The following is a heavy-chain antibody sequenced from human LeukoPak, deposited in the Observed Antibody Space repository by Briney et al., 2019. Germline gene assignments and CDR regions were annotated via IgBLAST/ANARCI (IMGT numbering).Heavy chain of an antibody. Sequence: SETLSLTCAVSGGPISSSNWWSWVRQPPGKGLEWIGEIYHSGGTNYNPSLKSRVTIPVDKSKNQFSLKLSSVTAADTAVYYCAREIAVAGTVGYYYYGMDVWGQGTTVTVSS. CDR3: AREIAVAGTVGYYYYGMDV. CDR1: GGPISSSNW. D-gene: IGHD6-19*01. CDR2: IYHSGGT. J-gene: IGHJ6*02. V-gene: IGHV4-4*02.